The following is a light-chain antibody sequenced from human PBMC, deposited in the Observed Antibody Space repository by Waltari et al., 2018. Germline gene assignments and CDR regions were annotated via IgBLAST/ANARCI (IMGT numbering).Light chain of an antibody. CDR2: GAS. CDR1: QNVSSK. V-gene: IGKV3-15*01. J-gene: IGKJ5*01. CDR3: QQYNNWPPIT. Sequence: ETVMTPSPASLSVSPGEGAILSCRASQNVSSKLAWYQQKPGQAPRPLIFGASTRATGIPARFSGSGSGTEFTLTISSLQSEDFAVYYCQQYNNWPPITFGQGTRLEIK.